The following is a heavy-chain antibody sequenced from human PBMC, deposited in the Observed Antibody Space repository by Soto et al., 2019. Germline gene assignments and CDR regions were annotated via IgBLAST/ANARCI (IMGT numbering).Heavy chain of an antibody. CDR3: ARAGIVAAASLNPSDYYAMDV. Sequence: ASVKVSFKASGYTFTNYAMHWLRQAAGQRVEGMGWINPGNDNTKYSHKFQGRFTITRDTSASTAYMELSSLRSEHTAVYYCARAGIVAAASLNPSDYYAMDVWGQGTTVTVSS. V-gene: IGHV1-3*01. CDR2: INPGNDNT. D-gene: IGHD6-13*01. J-gene: IGHJ6*02. CDR1: GYTFTNYA.